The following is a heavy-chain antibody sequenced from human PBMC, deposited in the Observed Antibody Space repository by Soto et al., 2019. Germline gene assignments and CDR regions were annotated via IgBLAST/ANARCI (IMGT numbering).Heavy chain of an antibody. CDR3: ARRARPDFYYMDV. Sequence: EVQLAESGGGLAQPGGSLRLSCAASGFTLSGYAMDWVRQAPGKGLEYVSVISSNGVGTYYANSVQGRFTISRDNSKNTVYLQVCSLRPEDMAVYYCARRARPDFYYMDVWGKGTTVTVS. CDR1: GFTLSGYA. CDR2: ISSNGVGT. J-gene: IGHJ6*03. V-gene: IGHV3-64*01. D-gene: IGHD6-6*01.